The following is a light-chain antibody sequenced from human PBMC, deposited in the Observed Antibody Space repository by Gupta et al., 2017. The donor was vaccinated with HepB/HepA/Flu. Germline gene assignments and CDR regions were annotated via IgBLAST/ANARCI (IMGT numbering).Light chain of an antibody. CDR1: QSVFYSSNNKNY. V-gene: IGKV4-1*01. CDR3: QQYYRTPLT. CDR2: WES. Sequence: EIVMTQSPDSLAASLGDRPPIHCKSSQSVFYSSNNKNYLAWYQQKPRQPPKLLIYWESTRESGVPDRFSGSGSETDFTLTISSLQAEDVAFYYCQQYYRTPLTFGGGTKGEI. J-gene: IGKJ4*01.